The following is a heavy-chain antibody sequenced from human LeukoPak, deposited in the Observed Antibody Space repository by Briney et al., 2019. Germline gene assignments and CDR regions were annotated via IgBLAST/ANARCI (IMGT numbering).Heavy chain of an antibody. J-gene: IGHJ3*02. V-gene: IGHV3-33*01. D-gene: IGHD3-22*01. CDR2: ICYDGSNK. CDR3: ARDANYDSSGYRDAFDI. Sequence: GGSLRLSCAASGFTFSSYGMHWVRQAPGKGLEGGAVICYDGSNKYYADSVKGRFTTSRDNSKNTLYLQMNSLRAEDTAVYYCARDANYDSSGYRDAFDIWGQGTMVTVSS. CDR1: GFTFSSYG.